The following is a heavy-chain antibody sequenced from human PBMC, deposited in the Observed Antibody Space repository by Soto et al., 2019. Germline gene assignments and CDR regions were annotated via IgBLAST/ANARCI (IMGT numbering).Heavy chain of an antibody. V-gene: IGHV3-23*01. CDR2: ISGSDGST. CDR1: GFSFSSYA. CDR3: ARGLTVASYFDY. Sequence: DVQLLESGGGLVEPGGSLRLSCVASGFSFSSYAMTWVRQAPGRGLEWVSVISGSDGSTYYADSVKGRFTISRDNSKNTLYLQMNSLRAEDTAVYYCARGLTVASYFDYWGQGTLVTVSS. J-gene: IGHJ4*02. D-gene: IGHD4-17*01.